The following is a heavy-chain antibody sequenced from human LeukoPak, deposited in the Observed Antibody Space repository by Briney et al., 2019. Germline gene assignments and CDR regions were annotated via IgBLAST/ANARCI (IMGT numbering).Heavy chain of an antibody. CDR1: GFTFSTYS. CDR2: ISSSSSTI. Sequence: PGGSLRLSCAASGFTFSTYSMNWVRQAPGKGLEWVSYISSSSSTIYYADSVKGRFTISRDNAKNSLYLQMSSLRAEDTAVYYCARDQCCSSTSCYLGAFDIWGQGTMVTVSS. D-gene: IGHD2-2*01. CDR3: ARDQCCSSTSCYLGAFDI. V-gene: IGHV3-48*01. J-gene: IGHJ3*02.